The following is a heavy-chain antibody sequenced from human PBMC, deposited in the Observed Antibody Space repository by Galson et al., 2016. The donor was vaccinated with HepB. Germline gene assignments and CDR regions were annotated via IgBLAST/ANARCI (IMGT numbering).Heavy chain of an antibody. CDR3: AREELELDVGYYMDV. CDR2: IYYSGSA. J-gene: IGHJ6*03. Sequence: TLSLTCTVSGGSISSGDYYWSWIRQHPGKGLEWIGYIYYSGSAYYNPSLKCRLTISIDTSKNQFSLKLSSVTAADTAVYYCAREELELDVGYYMDVWGKGTTVTVSS. V-gene: IGHV4-31*03. CDR1: GGSISSGDYY. D-gene: IGHD1-7*01.